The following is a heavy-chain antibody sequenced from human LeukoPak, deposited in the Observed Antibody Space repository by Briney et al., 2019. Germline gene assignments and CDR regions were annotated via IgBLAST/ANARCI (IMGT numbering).Heavy chain of an antibody. CDR1: GGSISSSSYY. J-gene: IGHJ5*02. V-gene: IGHV4-39*07. D-gene: IGHD3-22*01. Sequence: SETLSLTCTVSGGSISSSSYYWGWIRQPPGKGLEWIESIYYSGSTYYNPSLKSRITISVDTSKNQFSLKLSSVTAADTAVYYCARVPRITMIVVVTSHWFDPWGQGTLVTVSS. CDR2: IYYSGST. CDR3: ARVPRITMIVVVTSHWFDP.